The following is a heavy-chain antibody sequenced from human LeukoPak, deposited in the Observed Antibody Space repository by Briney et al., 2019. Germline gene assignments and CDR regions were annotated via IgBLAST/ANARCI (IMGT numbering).Heavy chain of an antibody. CDR2: ISYDGSNK. CDR3: AKGGYLGSGSYYHFDY. Sequence: PGGSLRLSCAASGFTFSSYGMHWVRQAPGKGLEGVAVISYDGSNKYYADSVKGRFTISRDNSKNTLYLQMNSLRAEDTAVYYCAKGGYLGSGSYYHFDYWGQGTLVTVSS. CDR1: GFTFSSYG. D-gene: IGHD3-10*01. J-gene: IGHJ4*02. V-gene: IGHV3-30*18.